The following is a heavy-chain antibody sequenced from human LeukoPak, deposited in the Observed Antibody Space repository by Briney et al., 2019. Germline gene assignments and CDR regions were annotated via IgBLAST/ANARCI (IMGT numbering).Heavy chain of an antibody. CDR1: GYTFTSYY. CDR2: INPSGGST. J-gene: IGHJ5*02. Sequence: ASVKVSCKASGYTFTSYYMHWVRQAPGQGLEWMGIINPSGGSTSYAQKFQGRVTMTRDTSTSTVYMELSSLRSEDTAVYYCARGGVVVVPAAIQGNWFDPWGQGTLVTVSS. D-gene: IGHD2-2*02. V-gene: IGHV1-46*01. CDR3: ARGGVVVVPAAIQGNWFDP.